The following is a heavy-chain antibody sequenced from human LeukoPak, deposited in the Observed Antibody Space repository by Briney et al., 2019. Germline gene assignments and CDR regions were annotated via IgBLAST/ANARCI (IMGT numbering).Heavy chain of an antibody. CDR3: AKGDTAYYYFDY. V-gene: IGHV3-30*04. D-gene: IGHD1-26*01. J-gene: IGHJ4*02. CDR2: ISYDGSNK. CDR1: GFTFSSYA. Sequence: GGSLRLSCAASGFTFSSYAMHWVRQAPGKGLEWVAVISYDGSNKYYADSVKGRFTISRDNSKNTLYLQMNSLRAEDTAVYYCAKGDTAYYYFDYWGQGTLVTVSS.